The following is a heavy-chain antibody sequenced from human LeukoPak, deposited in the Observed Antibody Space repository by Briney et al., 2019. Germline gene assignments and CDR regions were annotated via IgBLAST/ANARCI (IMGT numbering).Heavy chain of an antibody. V-gene: IGHV4-38-2*01. CDR2: IYHSGST. CDR1: GYSISSGYY. D-gene: IGHD3-16*02. Sequence: SETLSLTCAVSGYSISSGYYWGWIRPPPGKGLEWIGSIYHSGSTYYNPSLKSRVTISVDTSKNQFSLKLSSVTAADTAVYYCARTYYDYVWGSYRHSVWFDPWGQGTLVTVSS. CDR3: ARTYYDYVWGSYRHSVWFDP. J-gene: IGHJ5*02.